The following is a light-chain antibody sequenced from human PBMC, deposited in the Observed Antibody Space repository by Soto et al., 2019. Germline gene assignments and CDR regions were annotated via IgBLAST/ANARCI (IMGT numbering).Light chain of an antibody. J-gene: IGKJ2*01. Sequence: DIQMTQSPSSLSASIGDRVTITCQASQDISNYLTWYQQKPGRAPKLLIYDASNLDTGVPSRFSGSGSGTDFTFTISSLQPEDIATDYWQNYDTVRPRYTFGQGTKLQIK. V-gene: IGKV1-33*01. CDR1: QDISNY. CDR2: DAS. CDR3: QNYDTVRPRYT.